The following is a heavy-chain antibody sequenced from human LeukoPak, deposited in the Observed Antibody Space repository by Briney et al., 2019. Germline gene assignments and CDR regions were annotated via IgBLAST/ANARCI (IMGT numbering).Heavy chain of an antibody. Sequence: GGSLRLSCAASGFTLNSYTMNWVRQLPGKGLEWVSSISSSSAYKHYADSVMGRFTISKDNAENYLYLHLNSLRAEDTALYYCARALRRYSYDYPSPDYWGQGTLVTVSS. CDR2: ISSSSAYK. CDR3: ARALRRYSYDYPSPDY. J-gene: IGHJ4*02. D-gene: IGHD5-18*01. CDR1: GFTLNSYT. V-gene: IGHV3-21*04.